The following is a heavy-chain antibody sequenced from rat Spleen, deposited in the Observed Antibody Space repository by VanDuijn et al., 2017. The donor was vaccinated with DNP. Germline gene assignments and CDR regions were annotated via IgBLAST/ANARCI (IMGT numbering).Heavy chain of an antibody. Sequence: EVQLVESGGGLVQPGRSLKLSCAASGFSFSDYYMAWVRQAPTKGLEWVASISHECGYTYYRDSVKGRFTISRDYAKSSLYLQMNSLRSEDTATYYCTTDNSGLNWFAYWGQGTLVTVST. J-gene: IGHJ3*01. V-gene: IGHV5-20*01. CDR2: ISHECGYT. CDR3: TTDNSGLNWFAY. D-gene: IGHD4-3*01. CDR1: GFSFSDYY.